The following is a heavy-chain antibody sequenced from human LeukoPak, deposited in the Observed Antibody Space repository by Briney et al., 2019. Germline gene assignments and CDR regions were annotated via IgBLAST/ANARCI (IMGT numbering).Heavy chain of an antibody. V-gene: IGHV4-4*02. J-gene: IGHJ4*02. CDR3: ARAGRGRVGATHLDY. D-gene: IGHD1-26*01. CDR1: GGSISSSNW. CDR2: IYHSGST. Sequence: SGTLSLTCAVSGGSISSSNWWSWVRQPPGKGLEWIGEIYHSGSTNYNPSLKSRVTISVDKSKNQFSLKLSSVTAADTAVYYCARAGRGRVGATHLDYWGQGTLVTVSS.